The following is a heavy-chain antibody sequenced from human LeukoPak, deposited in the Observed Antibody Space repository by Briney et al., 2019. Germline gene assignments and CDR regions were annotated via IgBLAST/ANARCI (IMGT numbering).Heavy chain of an antibody. CDR2: MNPNTGNT. J-gene: IGHJ6*03. V-gene: IGHV1-8*01. CDR3: AGQSEGRYYYYYMDV. D-gene: IGHD3-10*01. Sequence: ASVKVSCKASGYTFTSYDINWVRQATGQGLEWMGWMNPNTGNTGYAQKFQGRVTMTRDTSISTAYMELSSLRSDDTAVYYCAGQSEGRYYYYYMDVWGKGTTVTVSS. CDR1: GYTFTSYD.